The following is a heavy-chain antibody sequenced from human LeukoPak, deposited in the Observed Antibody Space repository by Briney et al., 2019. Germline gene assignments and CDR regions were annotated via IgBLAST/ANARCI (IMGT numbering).Heavy chain of an antibody. Sequence: PGRSLRLSCASSGFTFGDFAMHWVRQAPGKGLEWVAGLGWNGGSIGYADSVKGRFTISRDNARNSLYLQMNSLRAEDTALYYCARDISPSYDSSGYLGHDAFDVWGQGTMVTVSS. CDR2: LGWNGGSI. D-gene: IGHD3-22*01. J-gene: IGHJ3*01. CDR3: ARDISPSYDSSGYLGHDAFDV. V-gene: IGHV3-9*01. CDR1: GFTFGDFA.